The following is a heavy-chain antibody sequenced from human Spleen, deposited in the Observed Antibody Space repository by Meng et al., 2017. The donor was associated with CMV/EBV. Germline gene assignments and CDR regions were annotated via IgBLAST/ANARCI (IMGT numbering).Heavy chain of an antibody. CDR2: ISHDGSSA. V-gene: IGHV3-30-3*01. Sequence: GESLKISCTTSGFTFSSYAMHWVRQAPGKGLEWVSFISHDGSSAYYADTVKGRFTIPRDKSNNTLYPQIDRLRTQNAAVYYCARDLDPTTTARDYFFGMDVWGQGTTVTVSS. D-gene: IGHD5-24*01. CDR3: ARDLDPTTTARDYFFGMDV. CDR1: GFTFSSYA. J-gene: IGHJ6*02.